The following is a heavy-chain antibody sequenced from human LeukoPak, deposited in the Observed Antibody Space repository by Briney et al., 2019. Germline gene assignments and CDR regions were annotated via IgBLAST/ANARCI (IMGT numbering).Heavy chain of an antibody. J-gene: IGHJ6*02. V-gene: IGHV3-30-3*01. Sequence: GDSLRLSCAASGFTFSSYAMHWVRQAPGKGLEWLAVLSQCGHNKYYADSVKGRFTNYRDNSKNTLYLQMNSLRAEDTAVYYCAREMAYCGGDCYSGFDYYYGMDVWGQGTTVTVSS. CDR2: LSQCGHNK. CDR1: GFTFSSYA. D-gene: IGHD2-21*02. CDR3: AREMAYCGGDCYSGFDYYYGMDV.